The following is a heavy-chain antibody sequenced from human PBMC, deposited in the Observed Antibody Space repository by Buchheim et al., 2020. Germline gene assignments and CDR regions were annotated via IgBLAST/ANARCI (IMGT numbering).Heavy chain of an antibody. J-gene: IGHJ6*02. Sequence: EVQLVESGGGLVQPGGSLRLSCAASGFTFSSYWMSWVRQAPGKGLEWVANIKQDGSEKYYVDSVKGRFTISRDNAKNSLYLQMNSLRAEDTAVYYCARDRYYDIPGGTGSMDVWGQGTT. D-gene: IGHD3-22*01. CDR3: ARDRYYDIPGGTGSMDV. CDR1: GFTFSSYW. CDR2: IKQDGSEK. V-gene: IGHV3-7*01.